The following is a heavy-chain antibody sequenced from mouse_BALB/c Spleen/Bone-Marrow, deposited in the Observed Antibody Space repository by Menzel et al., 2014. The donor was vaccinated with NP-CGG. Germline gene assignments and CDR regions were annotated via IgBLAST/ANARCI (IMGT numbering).Heavy chain of an antibody. D-gene: IGHD3-3*01. CDR3: ARRGWFYAMDY. CDR2: ISNGGGST. J-gene: IGHJ4*01. Sequence: EVMLVESGGGLVQPGGSLKLSCATPGFTFXDYYMYWVRQTPEKRLEWVAYISNGGGSTYYPDTVKGRFTISRDNAKNTLYLQMSRLKSEDTAMYYCARRGWFYAMDYWGQGTSVTVSS. CDR1: GFTFXDYY. V-gene: IGHV5-12*02.